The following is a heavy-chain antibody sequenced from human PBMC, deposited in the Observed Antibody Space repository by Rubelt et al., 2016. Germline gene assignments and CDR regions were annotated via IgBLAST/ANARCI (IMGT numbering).Heavy chain of an antibody. CDR3: AKDQDTALGARRDYDMLTGYWGSRETGFDY. CDR1: GFTVSSNY. Sequence: EVQLVESGGGLVQPGGSLRLSCAASGFTVSSNYMSWVRQAPGKGLEWVSAISGSGGSTYYADSVKGRFTISRDNSKNTLYLQMNSLRAAATDVDDCAKDQDTALGARRDYDMLTGYWGSRETGFDYWGQGTLVTVSS. V-gene: IGHV3-23*04. CDR2: ISGSGGST. D-gene: IGHD3-9*01. J-gene: IGHJ4*02.